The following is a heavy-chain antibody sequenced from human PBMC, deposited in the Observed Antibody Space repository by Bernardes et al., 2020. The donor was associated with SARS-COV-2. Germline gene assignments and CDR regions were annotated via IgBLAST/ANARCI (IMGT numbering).Heavy chain of an antibody. Sequence: GGSLRLSCAASGFTFSSYWMSWVRQAPGKGLEWVANIKQDGSEKYYVDSVKGRFTISRDNAKNSLYLQMNSLRAEDTAVYYCARDVAPCSGGSCYEGWFDPWGQGTLVTVSS. D-gene: IGHD2-15*01. J-gene: IGHJ5*02. V-gene: IGHV3-7*01. CDR3: ARDVAPCSGGSCYEGWFDP. CDR1: GFTFSSYW. CDR2: IKQDGSEK.